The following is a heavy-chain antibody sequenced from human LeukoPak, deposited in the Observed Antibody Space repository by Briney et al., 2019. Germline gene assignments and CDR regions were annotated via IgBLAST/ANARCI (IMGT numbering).Heavy chain of an antibody. CDR2: IRYDGSNK. Sequence: GGSLRLSCAASGFTFSSYGMHWVRQAPGKRLDWLAFIRYDGSNKYYADSVKGRFTISRDNSKNTLYLQMNSLRAEDTAVYYCARGVRRRPDAFDIWGQGTMVTVSS. J-gene: IGHJ3*02. V-gene: IGHV3-30*02. CDR3: ARGVRRRPDAFDI. CDR1: GFTFSSYG. D-gene: IGHD6-25*01.